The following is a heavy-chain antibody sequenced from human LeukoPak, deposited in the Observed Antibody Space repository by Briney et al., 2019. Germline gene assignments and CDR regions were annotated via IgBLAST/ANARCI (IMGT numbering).Heavy chain of an antibody. CDR2: INPNSGGT. Sequence: ASVKVSCKASGYTFTDYYMHWVRQAPGQGLEWMGWINPNSGGTNFAQKFQGRVTMTRDTSISTAYMELSRLRSDDTAVYYCARASTFYSYGVDVWGQGTTVTVSS. D-gene: IGHD3-16*01. CDR3: ARASTFYSYGVDV. J-gene: IGHJ6*02. V-gene: IGHV1-2*02. CDR1: GYTFTDYY.